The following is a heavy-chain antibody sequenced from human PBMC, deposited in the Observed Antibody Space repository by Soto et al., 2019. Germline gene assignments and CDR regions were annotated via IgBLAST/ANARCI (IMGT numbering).Heavy chain of an antibody. J-gene: IGHJ4*02. CDR3: ARHTVIAAAAPGRY. CDR2: IYYSGST. V-gene: IGHV4-30-2*03. CDR1: GGSISSGGYS. D-gene: IGHD6-13*01. Sequence: SETLSLTCAVSGGSISSGGYSWSWIRQPPGKGLEWIGYIYYSGSTYYNPSLKSRVTISVDTSKNQFSLKLSSVTAADTAVYYCARHTVIAAAAPGRYWGQGTLVTVSS.